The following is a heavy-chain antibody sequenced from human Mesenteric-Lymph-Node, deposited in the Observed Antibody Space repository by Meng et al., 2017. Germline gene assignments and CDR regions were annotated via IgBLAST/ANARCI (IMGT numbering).Heavy chain of an antibody. V-gene: IGHV3-23*01. CDR3: ARGYRYYYDSSGYRFV. D-gene: IGHD3-22*01. Sequence: GESLKISCAASGFRFSNFGMTWVRQGPGKGLECVSAITSSGGNTYYADSVKGRFTISRDNSKNTLYLQMNSLRAEDTAVYYCARGYRYYYDSSGYRFVWGQGTTVTVSS. CDR2: ITSSGGNT. CDR1: GFRFSNFG. J-gene: IGHJ6*02.